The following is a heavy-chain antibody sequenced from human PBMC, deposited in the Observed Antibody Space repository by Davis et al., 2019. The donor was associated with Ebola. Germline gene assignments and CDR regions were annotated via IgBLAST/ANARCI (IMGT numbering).Heavy chain of an antibody. CDR3: ARDKNWNYNLPYGMDV. Sequence: GGSLRLSCAASGFTFSSYGMHWVRQAPGKGLEWVAVISYDGSNKYYADSVKGRFTISRDNSKNTLYLQMNSLRAEDTAVYYCARDKNWNYNLPYGMDVWGQGTTVTVSS. CDR2: ISYDGSNK. CDR1: GFTFSSYG. V-gene: IGHV3-30*03. D-gene: IGHD1-7*01. J-gene: IGHJ6*02.